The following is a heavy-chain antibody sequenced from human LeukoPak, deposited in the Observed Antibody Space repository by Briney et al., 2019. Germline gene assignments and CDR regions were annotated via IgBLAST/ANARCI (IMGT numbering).Heavy chain of an antibody. Sequence: GGSLRLSCAASGFTFSGSAMHWVRQASGKGLEWDGRIRSKANSYATAYAASVKGRFTISRDDSKNTAYLQMNSLKTEDTAVYYCTRRWDSSGYFLPLDYWGQGTLVTVSS. CDR1: GFTFSGSA. CDR2: IRSKANSYAT. CDR3: TRRWDSSGYFLPLDY. D-gene: IGHD3-22*01. V-gene: IGHV3-73*01. J-gene: IGHJ4*02.